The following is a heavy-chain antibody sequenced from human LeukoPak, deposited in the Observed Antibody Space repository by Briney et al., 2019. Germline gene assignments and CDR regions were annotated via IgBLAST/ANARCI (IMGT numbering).Heavy chain of an antibody. J-gene: IGHJ4*02. V-gene: IGHV1-2*02. Sequence: ASVKVSCKASGYTFTGYYMHWVRQAPGQGLEWMGWINPSSGGTNYAQKFQGRVTMTRDTSISTAYMELSRLRSDDTAVYYCARVKEYQRGYYFDYWGQGTLVTVSS. CDR3: ARVKEYQRGYYFDY. CDR2: INPSSGGT. D-gene: IGHD6-6*01. CDR1: GYTFTGYY.